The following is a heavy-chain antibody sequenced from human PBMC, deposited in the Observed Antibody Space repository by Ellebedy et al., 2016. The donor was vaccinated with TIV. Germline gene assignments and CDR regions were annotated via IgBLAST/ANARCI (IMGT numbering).Heavy chain of an antibody. CDR1: GYTFTIFG. D-gene: IGHD4-23*01. CDR2: VSSYNGNT. CDR3: ARDTDYGGFIEHWYFNL. Sequence: ASVKVSXXASGYTFTIFGISWVRQAPGQGLEWMGWVSSYNGNTNYAQKFQGRVTMTTDTPTSTAYMELKDLRSDDTAVYYCARDTDYGGFIEHWYFNLWGRGTLVTVSS. J-gene: IGHJ2*01. V-gene: IGHV1-18*01.